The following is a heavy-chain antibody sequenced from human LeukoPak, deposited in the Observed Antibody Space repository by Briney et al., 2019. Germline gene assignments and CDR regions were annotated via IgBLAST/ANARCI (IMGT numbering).Heavy chain of an antibody. CDR3: ARDATYYYDINGDRGLDP. D-gene: IGHD3-16*01. J-gene: IGHJ5*02. V-gene: IGHV3-21*01. CDR2: ISSSTSYI. Sequence: PGGSLRLSCAASGFTFSSYSMNWVRQAPGKGLEWVSSISSSTSYIYYADSVKGRFTISRDNAKNSLYLQMNSLRAEDTALYYCARDATYYYDINGDRGLDPWGQGTLVAVSS. CDR1: GFTFSSYS.